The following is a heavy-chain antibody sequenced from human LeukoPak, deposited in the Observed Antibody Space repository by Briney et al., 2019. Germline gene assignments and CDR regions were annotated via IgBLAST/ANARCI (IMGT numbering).Heavy chain of an antibody. CDR1: EFAFSSYS. CDR2: IRYDGSNK. D-gene: IGHD1-1*01. Sequence: GGSLRLSCAASEFAFSSYSMHWVRQAPGKGLEWVAFIRYDGSNKYYADSVKGRFTISRDNSKNTLYLQMNSLRAEDTAVYYCAKEIGRGTGTTELDYWGQGTLVTVSS. CDR3: AKEIGRGTGTTELDY. V-gene: IGHV3-30*02. J-gene: IGHJ4*02.